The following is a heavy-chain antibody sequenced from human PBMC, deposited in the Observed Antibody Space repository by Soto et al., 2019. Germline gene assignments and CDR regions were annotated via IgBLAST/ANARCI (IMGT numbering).Heavy chain of an antibody. D-gene: IGHD6-19*01. Sequence: QVQLVQSGAEVKKPGASVKVSCKASGYTFTSYGISWVRQAPGQGLEWMGWISAYNGNTNYAQKLQGRVTMTTDTPTSTAYMELRSLRSDDTAVYYCARRPIGVAGTEVYGMDVWGQGTTVTVSS. CDR2: ISAYNGNT. V-gene: IGHV1-18*01. CDR1: GYTFTSYG. CDR3: ARRPIGVAGTEVYGMDV. J-gene: IGHJ6*02.